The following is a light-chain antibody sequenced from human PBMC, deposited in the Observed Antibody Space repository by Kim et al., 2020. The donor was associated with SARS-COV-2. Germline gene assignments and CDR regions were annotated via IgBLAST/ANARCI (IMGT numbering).Light chain of an antibody. CDR1: QSVNNN. J-gene: IGKJ2*01. V-gene: IGKV3-15*01. CDR2: GAS. Sequence: ETVMTQSPATLSVSPGERATLSCRASQSVNNNLAWYQHKPGQAPRLLIYGASTRATGVPARFSGSGSGTDFTLTVSSLQSEDFAVYYCHQYNDWPPGDTFGQGTKVDIK. CDR3: HQYNDWPPGDT.